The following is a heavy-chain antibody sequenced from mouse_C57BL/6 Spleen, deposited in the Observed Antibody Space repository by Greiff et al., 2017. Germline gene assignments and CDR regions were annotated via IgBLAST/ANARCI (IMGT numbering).Heavy chain of an antibody. Sequence: QVHVKQSGAELARPGASVKMSCKASGYTFTSYTMHWVKQRPGQGLEWIGYINPSSGYTKYNQKFKDKATLTADKSSSTAYMQLSSLTSEDSAVYYCASGAAYYFDYWGQGTTLTVSS. CDR3: ASGAAYYFDY. D-gene: IGHD3-3*01. V-gene: IGHV1-4*01. CDR2: INPSSGYT. J-gene: IGHJ2*01. CDR1: GYTFTSYT.